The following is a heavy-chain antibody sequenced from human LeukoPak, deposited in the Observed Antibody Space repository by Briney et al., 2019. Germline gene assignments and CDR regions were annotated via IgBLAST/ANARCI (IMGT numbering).Heavy chain of an antibody. D-gene: IGHD4-17*01. J-gene: IGHJ4*02. V-gene: IGHV1-58*02. Sequence: ASVKVSCKASGFTFTSSAMQWLRQARGQRLEWIGWIVVGSGNTNYAQKFQERVTITRDMSTSTAYMELSSLRSEDTAVYYCAADLRSTVTTNCFDYWGQGTLVTVSS. CDR3: AADLRSTVTTNCFDY. CDR2: IVVGSGNT. CDR1: GFTFTSSA.